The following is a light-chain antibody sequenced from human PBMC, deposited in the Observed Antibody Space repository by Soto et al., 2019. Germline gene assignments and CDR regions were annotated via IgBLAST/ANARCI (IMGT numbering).Light chain of an antibody. V-gene: IGKV1-5*03. J-gene: IGKJ1*01. Sequence: DIQMTQSPSTLSASVGDRVTITCRASQSISGSLAWYQQKPGKAPRLLIYEASNLKSAVPSRFSGSGSAKEYTLTISSLQPDDSASYYCQQYNGYWTFGQGTRVEIK. CDR1: QSISGS. CDR3: QQYNGYWT. CDR2: EAS.